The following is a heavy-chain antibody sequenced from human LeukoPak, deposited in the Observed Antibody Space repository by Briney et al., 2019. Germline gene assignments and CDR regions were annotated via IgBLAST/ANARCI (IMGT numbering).Heavy chain of an antibody. Sequence: GGSLRLSCAASGFTFDDYTMHWVRQAPGKGLEWVSGISWNSGSIGYADSVKGLFTISRDNAKNSLYLQMNSLRAEDTALYYCAKDQNLYSGSYYHWYFDLWGRGTLVTVSS. CDR1: GFTFDDYT. D-gene: IGHD1-26*01. V-gene: IGHV3-9*01. CDR3: AKDQNLYSGSYYHWYFDL. CDR2: ISWNSGSI. J-gene: IGHJ2*01.